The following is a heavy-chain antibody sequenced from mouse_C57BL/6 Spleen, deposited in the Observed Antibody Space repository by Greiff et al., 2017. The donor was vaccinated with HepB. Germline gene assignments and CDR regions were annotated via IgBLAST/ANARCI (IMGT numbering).Heavy chain of an antibody. D-gene: IGHD2-4*01. CDR2: INYDGSST. Sequence: EVHLVESEGGLVQPGSSMKLSCTASGFTFSDYYMAWVRQVPEKGLEWVANINYDGSSTYYLDSLKSRFIISRDNAKNILYLQMSSLKSEDTATYYCAREGLRNAMDYWGQGTSVTVSS. CDR3: AREGLRNAMDY. CDR1: GFTFSDYY. J-gene: IGHJ4*01. V-gene: IGHV5-16*01.